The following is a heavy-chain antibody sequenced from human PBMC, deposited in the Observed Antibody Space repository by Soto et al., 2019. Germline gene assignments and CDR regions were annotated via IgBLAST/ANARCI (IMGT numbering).Heavy chain of an antibody. D-gene: IGHD3-10*01. Sequence: SETLSLTCTVSGGSISSYYWSWIRQPPGKGLEWIGYIYYSGSTNYNPSLKSRVTISVDTSKNQFSLKLSSVTAADTAVYYCARIRITMVRGVIVNWFDPWGQGTLVTVSS. V-gene: IGHV4-59*01. CDR3: ARIRITMVRGVIVNWFDP. CDR2: IYYSGST. CDR1: GGSISSYY. J-gene: IGHJ5*02.